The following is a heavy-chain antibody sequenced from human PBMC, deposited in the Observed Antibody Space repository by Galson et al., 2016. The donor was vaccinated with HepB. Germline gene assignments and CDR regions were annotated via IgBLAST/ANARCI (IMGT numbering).Heavy chain of an antibody. J-gene: IGHJ6*02. V-gene: IGHV1-2*02. D-gene: IGHD3-10*01. Sequence: SVKVSCKASGYTLTGYYMHWVRQAPGQGLEWMGWINPDSGVTSYAQKFQGRVTMTRDTSISTAYMELSGLKSDDTAVYYCARVFTMVRGVTNTFYYYGMDVWGQGTTVTVSS. CDR2: INPDSGVT. CDR1: GYTLTGYY. CDR3: ARVFTMVRGVTNTFYYYGMDV.